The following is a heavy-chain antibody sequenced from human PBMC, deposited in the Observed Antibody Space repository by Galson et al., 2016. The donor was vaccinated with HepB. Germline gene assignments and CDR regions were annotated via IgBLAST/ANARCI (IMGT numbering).Heavy chain of an antibody. V-gene: IGHV3-30-3*01. D-gene: IGHD6-6*01. CDR3: ARSRAARSYFDY. CDR2: ISYDGSNK. J-gene: IGHJ4*02. Sequence: SLRLSCAASGFTFSTYAMHWVRQAPGKGLEWVAVISYDGSNKYYADSVKGRFTISRDNSKNTLYLQMNSLRAEDTAVYYCARSRAARSYFDYWGQGTLVTVSS. CDR1: GFTFSTYA.